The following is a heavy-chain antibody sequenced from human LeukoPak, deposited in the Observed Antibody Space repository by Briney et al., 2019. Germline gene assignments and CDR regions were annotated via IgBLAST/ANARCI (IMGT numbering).Heavy chain of an antibody. CDR2: MYYTGSA. J-gene: IGHJ4*02. Sequence: PSETLSLTCTVSGGSISGSRDSWGRIRRPPGKGLEWIATMYYTGSAWFNPSLRSRVSTSVDTSKNQFSLNLRSVTAADTAVYYCARDRSQLTGLFDYWGQGTLVTVSS. D-gene: IGHD7-27*01. CDR1: GGSISGSRDS. CDR3: ARDRSQLTGLFDY. V-gene: IGHV4-39*07.